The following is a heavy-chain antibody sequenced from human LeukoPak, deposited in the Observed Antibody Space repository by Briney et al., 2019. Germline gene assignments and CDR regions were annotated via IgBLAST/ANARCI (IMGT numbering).Heavy chain of an antibody. V-gene: IGHV4-59*01. Sequence: PSETLSLTCTVSGGSISSYYWSWIRQPPGKGLEWIGYIYYSGSTNYNPSLKSRVTISVDTSKNQFSLKLSSVTAADTAVYYCARVYYYYYYGMDVGGQGTTVTVS. CDR2: IYYSGST. CDR3: ARVYYYYYYGMDV. J-gene: IGHJ6*02. CDR1: GGSISSYY.